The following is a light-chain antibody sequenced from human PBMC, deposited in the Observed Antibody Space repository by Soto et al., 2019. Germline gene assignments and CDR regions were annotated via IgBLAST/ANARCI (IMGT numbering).Light chain of an antibody. Sequence: DTVMTQSPDSLTVSLGERATINCKSSQSVLYSADNRNHLAWYQQKPGQPPKLLINWASTRESGVPDRFSGSGSGTDFTLTISSLQAEDAAVYYCQQYYTTPQTFGQGTKVEIK. J-gene: IGKJ2*01. CDR3: QQYYTTPQT. CDR1: QSVLYSADNRNH. V-gene: IGKV4-1*01. CDR2: WAS.